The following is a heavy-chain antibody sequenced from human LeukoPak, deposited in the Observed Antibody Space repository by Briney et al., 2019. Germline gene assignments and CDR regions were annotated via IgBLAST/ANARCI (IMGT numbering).Heavy chain of an antibody. CDR1: GGSISSSY. CDR2: IHHGGGT. J-gene: IGHJ3*01. Sequence: SETLSLTCSVSGGSISSSYWSWIRQSPGKQLQWIGYIHHGGGTNYSPSLKSRVTISVDTSKNQLSLKMNSVTAADTAVYYCARPIIASTGTDRDAFDVWGQGTMVTVSS. V-gene: IGHV4-59*01. D-gene: IGHD6-13*01. CDR3: ARPIIASTGTDRDAFDV.